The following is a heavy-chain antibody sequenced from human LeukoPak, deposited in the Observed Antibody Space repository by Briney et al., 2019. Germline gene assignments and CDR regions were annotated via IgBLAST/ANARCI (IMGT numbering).Heavy chain of an antibody. CDR1: GGSFSGYY. Sequence: SETLSLTCAVYGGSFSGYYWSWIRQPPGKGLEWIGEINHSGSTNYNPSLKSRVTISVDTSKNQFSLKLSSVTAADTAVYYCARGYGSGSYYNFRYNWFDPWGQGTLVTVSS. D-gene: IGHD3-10*01. CDR2: INHSGST. CDR3: ARGYGSGSYYNFRYNWFDP. J-gene: IGHJ5*02. V-gene: IGHV4-34*01.